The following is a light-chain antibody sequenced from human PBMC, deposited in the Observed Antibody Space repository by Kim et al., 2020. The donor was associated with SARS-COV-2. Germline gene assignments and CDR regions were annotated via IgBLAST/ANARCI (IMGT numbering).Light chain of an antibody. CDR3: QQYSNWPSWT. J-gene: IGKJ1*01. V-gene: IGKV3-15*01. CDR1: QSVSSH. Sequence: EKVMTQSPATLSVSPGEGATLSCRASQSVSSHLAWYQQRPGQAPRFLIYGASTRATGVPARFSGSGSGTEFTLTISSLQSEDFAVYYCQQYSNWPSWTFGQGTKVDIK. CDR2: GAS.